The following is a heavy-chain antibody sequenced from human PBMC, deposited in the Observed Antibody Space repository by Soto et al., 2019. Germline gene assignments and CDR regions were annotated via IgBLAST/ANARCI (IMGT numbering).Heavy chain of an antibody. CDR3: GIQIYDSSGSYYAY. Sequence: QLQLQESGQRLVKPSENLSLTCTVSGGSSSSIFYYWGWIRQPPGQGLEWLGTIYSLGNTYYNPSLKSRVTISIDKSKRQWFLRLSSVTAPDTAVDYCGIQIYDSSGSYYAYWGQETLVTVSS. J-gene: IGHJ4*02. CDR2: IYSLGNT. D-gene: IGHD3-22*01. V-gene: IGHV4-39*01. CDR1: GGSSSSIFYY.